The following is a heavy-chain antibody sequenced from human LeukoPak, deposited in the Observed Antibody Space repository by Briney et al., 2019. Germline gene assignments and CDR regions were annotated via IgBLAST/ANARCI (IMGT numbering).Heavy chain of an antibody. CDR1: GGTFSSYA. V-gene: IGHV1-69*01. D-gene: IGHD4-17*01. CDR2: IIPIFGTA. CDR3: ASDYGDYPSHAFDI. Sequence: SVNVSCKASGGTFSSYAISWVRQAPGQGLEWMGGIIPIFGTANYAQKFQGRVTITADESTSTAYMELSSLRSEDTAVYYCASDYGDYPSHAFDIWGQGTMVTVSS. J-gene: IGHJ3*02.